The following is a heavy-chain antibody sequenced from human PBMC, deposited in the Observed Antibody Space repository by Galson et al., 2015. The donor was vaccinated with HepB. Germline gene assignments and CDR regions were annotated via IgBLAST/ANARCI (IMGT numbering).Heavy chain of an antibody. CDR2: ISYDGKNK. CDR1: GFTFSSYG. V-gene: IGHV3-30*18. J-gene: IGHJ6*02. D-gene: IGHD3-3*01. CDR3: ANDSSQLLEWFTRLYYYSALDV. Sequence: SLRLSCAASGFTFSSYGMHWVRQAPGKGLEWVAVISYDGKNKYYGDSVKGRFAISRDISKNTLYLQMNSLRGEDTAVYYCANDSSQLLEWFTRLYYYSALDVWGQGTTVTVSS.